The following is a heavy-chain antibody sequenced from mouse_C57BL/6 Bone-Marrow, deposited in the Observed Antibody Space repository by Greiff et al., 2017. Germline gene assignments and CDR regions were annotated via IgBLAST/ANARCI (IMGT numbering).Heavy chain of an antibody. D-gene: IGHD2-5*01. CDR2: SRNKANDYTT. CDR3: ARYAPYSNFLFWYFDV. J-gene: IGHJ1*03. V-gene: IGHV7-1*01. Sequence: EVKLVESGGGLVQSGRSLRLSCATSGFTFSDFYMEWVRQAPGKGLEWIAASRNKANDYTTEYSASVKGRFIVSRDTSQSILYLQMNALRAEDTAIYYCARYAPYSNFLFWYFDVWGTGTTVTVSS. CDR1: GFTFSDFY.